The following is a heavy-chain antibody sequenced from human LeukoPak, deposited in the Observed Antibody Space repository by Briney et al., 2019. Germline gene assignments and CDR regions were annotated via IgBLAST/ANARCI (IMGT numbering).Heavy chain of an antibody. J-gene: IGHJ4*02. CDR3: ARDPMYSSYWHDY. D-gene: IGHD6-6*01. CDR2: IKQDGSEK. CDR1: GFTFSSYW. V-gene: IGHV3-7*01. Sequence: GGSLRLSCAASGFTFSSYWMSWVRQAPGKGLEWVANIKQDGSEKYYVDSVKGRSTISRDNAKNSLYVQMNSLRAEDTAVYYCARDPMYSSYWHDYWGQGTLVTVSS.